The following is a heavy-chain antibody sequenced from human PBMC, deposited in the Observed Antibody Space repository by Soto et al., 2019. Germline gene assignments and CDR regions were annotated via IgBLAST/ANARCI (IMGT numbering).Heavy chain of an antibody. J-gene: IGHJ4*02. CDR1: GYTFTSYY. Sequence: ASVKVSCKASGYTFTSYYMHWVRQAPGQGLEWMGIINPSGGSTSYAQKFQGRVTMTRDTSTSTVYMELSSLRSEDAAVYYCASGAVLRGSYDYWGQGTLVTVSS. D-gene: IGHD1-26*01. CDR2: INPSGGST. V-gene: IGHV1-46*01. CDR3: ASGAVLRGSYDY.